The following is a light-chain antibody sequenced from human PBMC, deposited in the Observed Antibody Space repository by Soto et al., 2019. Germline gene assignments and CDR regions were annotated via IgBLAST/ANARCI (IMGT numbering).Light chain of an antibody. CDR2: AAS. CDR3: QQSYNIPRAT. J-gene: IGKJ1*01. V-gene: IGKV1-39*01. CDR1: QSISIY. Sequence: DIQMPQSPSSLSASVGDRVTITCRASQSISIYLIWYQQKPGKAPKVLIYAASSLQSGVPPRFSGSGSGTDFTLTISSLQPEDFATYFCQQSYNIPRATFGQGTKVEIK.